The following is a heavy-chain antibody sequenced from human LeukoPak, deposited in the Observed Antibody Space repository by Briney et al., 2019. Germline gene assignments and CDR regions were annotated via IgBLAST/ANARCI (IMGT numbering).Heavy chain of an antibody. J-gene: IGHJ5*02. CDR3: ARGGYYYGSGSRNWFDP. D-gene: IGHD3-10*01. CDR2: VNPNRGNS. V-gene: IGHV1-8*03. CDR1: GDAFNNHD. Sequence: ASVKVSCKASGDAFNNHDIHWVRQATGQGLEWMGCVNPNRGNSDYAQKFQGRVTISWDNSIKTGYMELSSLRSEDTAVYYCARGGYYYGSGSRNWFDPWGQGTLVTVSS.